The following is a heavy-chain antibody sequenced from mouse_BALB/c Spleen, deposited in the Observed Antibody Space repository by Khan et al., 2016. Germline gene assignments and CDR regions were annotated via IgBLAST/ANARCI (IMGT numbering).Heavy chain of an antibody. J-gene: IGHJ2*01. V-gene: IGHV2-9-2*01. D-gene: IGHD2-10*01. CDR1: GFSLTSYD. CDR2: IWTGGGT. CDR3: VRAYYGNYFDY. Sequence: QVQLKESGPGLVAPSRSLSITCTVSGFSLTSYDISWIRQPPGKGLEWLGVIWTGGGTNYNSAFMSRLSISKDNSKSQVFLKMNSLQTDDTAIYYCVRAYYGNYFDYWGQGTTLTVSS.